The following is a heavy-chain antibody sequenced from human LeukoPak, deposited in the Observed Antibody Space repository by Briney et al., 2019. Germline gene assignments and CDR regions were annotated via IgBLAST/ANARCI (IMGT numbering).Heavy chain of an antibody. D-gene: IGHD4-17*01. CDR1: GGTFSSYA. CDR3: ARRVGDYFDY. J-gene: IGHJ4*02. CDR2: MNPNSGNT. Sequence: GASVKVSCKASGGTFSSYAISWVRQAPGQGLEWMGWMNPNSGNTGYAQKFQGRVTITRNTSISTAYMELSSLRSDDTAVYYCARRVGDYFDYWGQGTLVTVSS. V-gene: IGHV1-8*03.